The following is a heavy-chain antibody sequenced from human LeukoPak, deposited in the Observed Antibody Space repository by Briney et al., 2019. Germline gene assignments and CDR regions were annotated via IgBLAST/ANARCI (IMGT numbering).Heavy chain of an antibody. D-gene: IGHD3-9*01. CDR1: GGSISSYY. CDR2: IYYSGST. Sequence: PSETLSLTCTVSGGSISSYYWSRIRQPPGKGLEWIGYIYYSGSTNYNPSLKSRVTISVDTSKNQFSLKLSSVTAADTAVYYCARVGDLYDILTGYYSDGSLWFDPWGQGTLVTVSS. CDR3: ARVGDLYDILTGYYSDGSLWFDP. V-gene: IGHV4-59*01. J-gene: IGHJ5*02.